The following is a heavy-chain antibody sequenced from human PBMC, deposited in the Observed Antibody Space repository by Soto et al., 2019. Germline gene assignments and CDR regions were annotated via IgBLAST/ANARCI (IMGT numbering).Heavy chain of an antibody. V-gene: IGHV4-59*01. J-gene: IGHJ4*02. CDR3: ARDDTTGLLEF. CDR2: VYHTGRT. Sequence: RTWIRQSPGKGLEWIGYVYHTGRTEYNPSLERRVTISIDMSKKQFSLQLTSVTAADTAVYFCARDDTTGLLEFWGQGTLVTVSS.